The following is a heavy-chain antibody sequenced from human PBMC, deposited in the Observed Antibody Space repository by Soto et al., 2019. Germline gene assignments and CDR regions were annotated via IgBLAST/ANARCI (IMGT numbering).Heavy chain of an antibody. J-gene: IGHJ6*02. CDR3: ARGVGYYYGMDV. Sequence: PSETLSLTCTVSGGSISSYSWSWIRQPPGKRLEWIGYIYYSGSTNYNPSLKSRVTISVDTSKNQFSLKLSSVTAADTAVYYCARGVGYYYGMDVWGQGTTVTVSS. V-gene: IGHV4-59*01. CDR2: IYYSGST. CDR1: GGSISSYS.